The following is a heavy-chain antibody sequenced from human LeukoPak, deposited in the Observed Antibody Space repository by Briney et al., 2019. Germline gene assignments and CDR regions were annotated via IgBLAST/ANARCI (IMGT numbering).Heavy chain of an antibody. Sequence: PSETLSLTCTVSGGSISSYYWNWIRQPAGKGLEWIGRIYTSGSTNYNPSLKSRVTMSVDTSKNQFSLKLSSVTAADTAVYYCARDSDTAMVTGFDYWGQGTLVTVSS. CDR1: GGSISSYY. CDR3: ARDSDTAMVTGFDY. V-gene: IGHV4-4*07. CDR2: IYTSGST. J-gene: IGHJ4*02. D-gene: IGHD5-18*01.